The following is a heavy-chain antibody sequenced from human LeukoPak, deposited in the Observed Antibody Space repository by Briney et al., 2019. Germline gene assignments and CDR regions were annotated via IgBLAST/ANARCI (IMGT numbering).Heavy chain of an antibody. CDR1: GYTFTGYY. CDR3: ARGYDSGGYYLPDH. J-gene: IGHJ4*02. V-gene: IGHV1-2*02. D-gene: IGHD3-22*01. Sequence: ASVKVSCKSSGYTFTGYYIHWVRQAPGQGLEWMGWSNPNNGDTKDAQKFQGRGTVTRDKSISTAYMELSRLTSDDTAVYYCARGYDSGGYYLPDHWGQGTLVTVSS. CDR2: SNPNNGDT.